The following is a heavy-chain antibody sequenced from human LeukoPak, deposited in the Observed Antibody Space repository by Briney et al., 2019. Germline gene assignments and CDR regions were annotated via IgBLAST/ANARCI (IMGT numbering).Heavy chain of an antibody. CDR3: ARYRNEALFAFDI. J-gene: IGHJ3*02. CDR2: IYYSGST. V-gene: IGHV4-59*01. CDR1: GDSINNYY. Sequence: PSETLSLTCTVSGDSINNYYRSWIRQPPGKGLEWIGYIYYSGSTSYSPSLKSRVTISVDTSKNQFSLKLNSVTAADTAVYYCARYRNEALFAFDIWGQGTMVTVSS. D-gene: IGHD1-14*01.